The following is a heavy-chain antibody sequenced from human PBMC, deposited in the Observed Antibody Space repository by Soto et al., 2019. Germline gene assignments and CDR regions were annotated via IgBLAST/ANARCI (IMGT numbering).Heavy chain of an antibody. V-gene: IGHV3-23*01. CDR2: INGAGGST. CDR3: AKAHHSSGWYYYFGMDF. Sequence: PGGSLRLSCAASGFIFSSYAMSWVRQAPWKGLEWVSAINGAGGSTYYPDSPDSVKGRFTISRDNSKNTLYLQMNTLRAEDTAVYYCAKAHHSSGWYYYFGMDFWGQGTTVTVSS. D-gene: IGHD6-19*01. CDR1: GFIFSSYA. J-gene: IGHJ6*02.